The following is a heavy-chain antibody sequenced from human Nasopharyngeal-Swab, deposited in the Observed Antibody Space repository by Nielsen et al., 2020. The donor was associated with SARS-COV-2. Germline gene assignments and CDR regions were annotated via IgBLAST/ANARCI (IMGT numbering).Heavy chain of an antibody. V-gene: IGHV3-9*01. D-gene: IGHD3-22*01. CDR3: AKAGGYPRGIWYFDL. CDR2: ISWNSGSI. Sequence: SLKISCAASGFTFDDYAMHWVRQAPGKGLEWASGISWNSGSIGYADSVKGRFTISRDNAKNSLYLQMNSLRAEDTALYYCAKAGGYPRGIWYFDLWGRGTLVTVSS. J-gene: IGHJ2*01. CDR1: GFTFDDYA.